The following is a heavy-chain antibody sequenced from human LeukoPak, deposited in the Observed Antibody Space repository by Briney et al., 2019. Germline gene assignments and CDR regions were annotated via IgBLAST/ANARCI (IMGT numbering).Heavy chain of an antibody. D-gene: IGHD6-19*01. V-gene: IGHV3-30*18. CDR1: GFTFSSYG. CDR2: ISYDGSNK. J-gene: IGHJ4*02. CDR3: ANGGSSGWYR. Sequence: PGRSLRLSCAASGFTFSSYGMHWGRQAPGKGREWGAVISYDGSNKYYADSVKGRFTISRDNSKNTLYLQMNSLRAEDTAVYYCANGGSSGWYRWGQGTLVTVSS.